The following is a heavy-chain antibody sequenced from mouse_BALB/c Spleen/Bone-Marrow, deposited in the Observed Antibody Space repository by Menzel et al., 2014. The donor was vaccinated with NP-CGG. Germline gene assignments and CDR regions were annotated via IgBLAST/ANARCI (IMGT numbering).Heavy chain of an antibody. CDR1: GFTFSSYT. D-gene: IGHD1-1*01. CDR2: ISNGGGSI. V-gene: IGHV5-12-2*01. J-gene: IGHJ3*01. CDR3: ASHYYDSSPFAY. Sequence: EVQGVESGGGLVQPGGSPKLSCAASGFTFSSYTMSWVRQTPEKRLVWVAYISNGGGSIYYPDTVKGRFTISRDNDKNTLYLQMSSLKSEDTAMYYCASHYYDSSPFAYWGQGTLVTVSA.